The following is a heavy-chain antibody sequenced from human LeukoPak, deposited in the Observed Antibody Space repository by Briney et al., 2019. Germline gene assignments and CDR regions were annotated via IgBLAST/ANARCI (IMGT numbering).Heavy chain of an antibody. CDR2: ITGSGGNT. V-gene: IGHV3-23*01. J-gene: IGHJ4*02. CDR1: GFTFSSYA. D-gene: IGHD3-3*01. CDR3: AKDYGGDFWSGYYRYPDY. Sequence: GGSLRLSCAASGFTFSSYAMNWVRQAPGKGLEWVSVITGSGGNTYYADSVKGRFTISRDNSKNTLYLQMNSLRVEDTAVYYCAKDYGGDFWSGYYRYPDYWGQGTLVTVSS.